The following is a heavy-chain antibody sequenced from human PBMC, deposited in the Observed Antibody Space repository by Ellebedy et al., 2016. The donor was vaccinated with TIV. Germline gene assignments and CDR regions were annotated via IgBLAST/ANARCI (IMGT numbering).Heavy chain of an antibody. CDR1: GFTFTNYA. CDR2: INGNGDTT. Sequence: PGGSLRLSCSASGFTFTNYALHWVRQAPGKGLEYVSGINGNGDTTYYADSVKGRFTISRDNSKNTLYLQMGSLRADDMAVYYCVRHLGSGYEYSFVFWGQGTLVTVSS. D-gene: IGHD5-12*01. CDR3: VRHLGSGYEYSFVF. V-gene: IGHV3-64D*06. J-gene: IGHJ4*02.